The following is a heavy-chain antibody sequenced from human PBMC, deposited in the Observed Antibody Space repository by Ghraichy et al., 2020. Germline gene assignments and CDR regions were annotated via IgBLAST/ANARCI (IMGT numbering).Heavy chain of an antibody. CDR3: ARGDFHDNSGYYHDVFDI. D-gene: IGHD3-22*01. CDR2: IKPDGSEK. J-gene: IGHJ3*02. V-gene: IGHV3-7*03. Sequence: GGSLRLSCAASGFTFSDYWMSWVRQAPGKGLEWVGNIKPDGSEKFYVDSVKGRFTISRDNAKNSLYLQLGSLRAEDTAVYYCARGDFHDNSGYYHDVFDIWGQGTMVTASS. CDR1: GFTFSDYW.